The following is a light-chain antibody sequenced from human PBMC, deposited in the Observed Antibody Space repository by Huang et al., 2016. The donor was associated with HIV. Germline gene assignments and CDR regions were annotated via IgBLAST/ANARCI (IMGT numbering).Light chain of an antibody. CDR2: GAS. V-gene: IGKV3-15*01. CDR1: QSISTY. Sequence: EIVLTQSPATLSVSPGERATLSCRASQSISTYLAWYQHKPAPAPRLLIYGASTRASGIPARCSGSGSGTEFTLTISSLQSEDFAVYYCQQYNNWPPEVTFGPGTKVDIK. J-gene: IGKJ3*01. CDR3: QQYNNWPPEVT.